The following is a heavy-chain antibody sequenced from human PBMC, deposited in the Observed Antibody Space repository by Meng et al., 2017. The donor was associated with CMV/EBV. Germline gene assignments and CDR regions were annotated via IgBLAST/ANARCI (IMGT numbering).Heavy chain of an antibody. CDR2: IGTAGDT. D-gene: IGHD2-8*01. J-gene: IGHJ4*02. V-gene: IGHV3-13*01. Sequence: GESLKISCAASGFTFSSYDMHWVRQATGKGLEWVSAIGTAGDTYYPGSVKGRFTISRDNAKNSLYLQMNSLRAEDTAVYYCARYEGRRSFDYWGQGTLVTVSS. CDR3: ARYEGRRSFDY. CDR1: GFTFSSYD.